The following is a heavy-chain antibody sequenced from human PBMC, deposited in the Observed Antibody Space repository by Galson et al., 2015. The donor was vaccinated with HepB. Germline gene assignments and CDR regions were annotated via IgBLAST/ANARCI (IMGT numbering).Heavy chain of an antibody. V-gene: IGHV3-53*05. CDR1: GFTVSSNY. Sequence: SLRLSCAASGFTVSSNYMSWVRQAPGKGLEWVSVIYSGGSTYYADSVKGRFTISRDNSKNTLYLQMNSLRAEDTAVYYCANIPHDYGGVDYWGQGTLVTVSS. D-gene: IGHD4-23*01. J-gene: IGHJ4*02. CDR2: IYSGGST. CDR3: ANIPHDYGGVDY.